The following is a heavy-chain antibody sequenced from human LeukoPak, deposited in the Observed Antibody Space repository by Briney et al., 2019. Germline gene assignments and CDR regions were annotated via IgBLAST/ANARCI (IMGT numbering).Heavy chain of an antibody. CDR2: IYTSGST. CDR3: AGHTAMAIYYYYGMDV. J-gene: IGHJ6*02. CDR1: GGSLSSGSYY. D-gene: IGHD5-18*01. V-gene: IGHV4-61*02. Sequence: SETLSLTCTVSGGSLSSGSYYWGWLRQPAGRGLEWIGRIYTSGSTNYNPSLKSRVTISENTSKKQFSLKLSSVTAADTAVYYCAGHTAMAIYYYYGMDVWGQGTPVTVSS.